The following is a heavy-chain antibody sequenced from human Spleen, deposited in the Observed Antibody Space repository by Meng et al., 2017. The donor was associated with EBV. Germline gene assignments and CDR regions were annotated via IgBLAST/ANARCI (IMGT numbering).Heavy chain of an antibody. CDR3: ARRRLGPTSYWYFDL. CDR2: LYDSDRT. Sequence: QREESGPGLVKPSKTLSLTCAVSGVSITSGTYYWGWIRQPPGKGLEWIGCLYDSDRTYYNPSLKSRVTISIDTSNNHFSLKVNSITAADAAVYYCARRRLGPTSYWYFDLWGRGTLVTVSS. CDR1: GVSITSGTYY. D-gene: IGHD1-26*01. J-gene: IGHJ2*01. V-gene: IGHV4-39*02.